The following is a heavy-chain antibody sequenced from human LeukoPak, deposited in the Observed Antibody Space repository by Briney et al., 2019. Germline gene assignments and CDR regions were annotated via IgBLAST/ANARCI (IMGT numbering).Heavy chain of an antibody. J-gene: IGHJ4*02. CDR3: ARRLLGYGGKSGFDY. V-gene: IGHV1-18*01. CDR2: ISAYNGNT. Sequence: GASVKVSCKASGYTFTSYGISWVRQAPGQGLEWMGWISAYNGNTNYAQKLQGRVTMTTDTSTSTAYMELRSLRSDDTAVYYCARRLLGYGGKSGFDYWGQGTLVTVSS. CDR1: GYTFTSYG. D-gene: IGHD4-23*01.